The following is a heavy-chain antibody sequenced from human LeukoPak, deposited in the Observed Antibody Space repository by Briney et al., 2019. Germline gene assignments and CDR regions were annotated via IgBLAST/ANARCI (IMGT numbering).Heavy chain of an antibody. Sequence: GGSLRLSCAASGFIFSNAWMNWVRQAPGKGLEWVGHIRSETDGGTTDYAAPVKGRFTISRDDSKNTLYLQMNGLKTEDTAVYYCTTAAFHWGQGTLVTVSS. D-gene: IGHD6-25*01. J-gene: IGHJ1*01. V-gene: IGHV3-15*01. CDR2: IRSETDGGTT. CDR3: TTAAFH. CDR1: GFIFSNAW.